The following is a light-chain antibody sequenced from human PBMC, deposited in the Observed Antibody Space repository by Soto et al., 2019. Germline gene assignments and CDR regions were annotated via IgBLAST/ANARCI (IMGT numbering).Light chain of an antibody. CDR3: QQYTNYPLT. CDR1: QSISSW. Sequence: DIQMTQSPPTLSASVGDRVTITCRASQSISSWLAWYQQRPGKAPNLLIYDVSSLESGVPSRFSGSGSGTEFTLTISSLQHDDYATYYCQQYTNYPLTFGQGTKVDIK. J-gene: IGKJ1*01. CDR2: DVS. V-gene: IGKV1-5*01.